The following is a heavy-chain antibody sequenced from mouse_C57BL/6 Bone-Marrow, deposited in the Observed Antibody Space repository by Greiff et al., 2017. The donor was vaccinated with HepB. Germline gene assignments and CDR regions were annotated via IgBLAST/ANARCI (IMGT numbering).Heavy chain of an antibody. CDR2: ISTYYGDA. CDR1: GYTFTDYA. J-gene: IGHJ4*01. Sequence: VMLMESGPELVRPGVSVKISCKGSGYTFTDYAMHWVKQSHAKSLEWIGVISTYYGDASYNQKFKDKATMTVDKSSSTAYMELARLTSEDSAVYYCARDDVGTDYYAMDYWGQGTSVTVSS. V-gene: IGHV1-67*01. D-gene: IGHD2-12*01. CDR3: ARDDVGTDYYAMDY.